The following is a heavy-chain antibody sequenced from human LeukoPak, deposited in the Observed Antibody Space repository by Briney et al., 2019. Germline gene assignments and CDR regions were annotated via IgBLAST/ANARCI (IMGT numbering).Heavy chain of an antibody. CDR3: ARDGSGSSASYGYSYYYMDV. J-gene: IGHJ6*03. Sequence: ASVKVSCKASGYTFTGYYIHWVRQAPGQGLEWMGWINPNSGGTNYAQKFQGGVTMTRDTSITTAYMEVSRLRSDDTAVYYCARDGSGSSASYGYSYYYMDVWGKGTTVTVSS. CDR1: GYTFTGYY. CDR2: INPNSGGT. D-gene: IGHD3-10*01. V-gene: IGHV1-2*02.